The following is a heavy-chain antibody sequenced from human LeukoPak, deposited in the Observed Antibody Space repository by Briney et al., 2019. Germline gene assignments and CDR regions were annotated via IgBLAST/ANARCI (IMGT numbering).Heavy chain of an antibody. CDR3: ARGGMVYAIPGADWLDP. CDR1: GYTFTSYD. Sequence: ASVKVSCKASGYTFTSYDINWVRQPTGQGLEWMGWMNPNSGNTGYAQKFQGRVTITRNTSISTGYMELSSLRSEDTAVYYCARGGMVYAIPGADWLDPWGQGTLVTVSS. CDR2: MNPNSGNT. J-gene: IGHJ5*02. D-gene: IGHD2-8*01. V-gene: IGHV1-8*03.